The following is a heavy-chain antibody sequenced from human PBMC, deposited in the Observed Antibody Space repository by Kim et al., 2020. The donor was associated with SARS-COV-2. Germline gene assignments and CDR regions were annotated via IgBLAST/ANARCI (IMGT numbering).Heavy chain of an antibody. Sequence: GRSLRLSCAASGFTFSSYGMHWVRQAPGKGLEWVAVISYDGSNKYYADSVKGRFTISRDNSKNTLYLQMNSLRAEDTAVYYCARAYSSGWEFDYWGQGTLVTVSS. V-gene: IGHV3-30*03. CDR2: ISYDGSNK. CDR3: ARAYSSGWEFDY. D-gene: IGHD6-19*01. CDR1: GFTFSSYG. J-gene: IGHJ4*02.